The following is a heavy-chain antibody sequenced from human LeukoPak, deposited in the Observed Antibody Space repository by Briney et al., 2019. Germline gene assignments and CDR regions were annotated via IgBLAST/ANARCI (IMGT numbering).Heavy chain of an antibody. D-gene: IGHD3-3*01. CDR3: ARFYYDFWSGYPRYYHGMDV. CDR2: ISAYNGDT. V-gene: IGHV1-18*01. CDR1: GYTFTRSG. Sequence: EASVKVSCKASGYTFTRSGISWVRQAPGQGLEWMGWISAYNGDTNYAQKFQGRVTMTTDTSTSTAYMELRSLRSDDTAVYYCARFYYDFWSGYPRYYHGMDVWGQGTTVTVSS. J-gene: IGHJ6*02.